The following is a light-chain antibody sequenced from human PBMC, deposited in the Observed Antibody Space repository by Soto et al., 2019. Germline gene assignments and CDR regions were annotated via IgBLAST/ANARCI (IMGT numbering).Light chain of an antibody. CDR2: EIN. CDR3: SSFAGSGTV. J-gene: IGLJ1*01. V-gene: IGLV2-8*01. Sequence: QSVLTQPPSASRSPGQSVTISCTGTSSDVGGYNYVSWYQQHPGKAPKLMIYEINKRPSGVPDRFSGSKSGSTASLTVSGLQAEDEADYYCSSFAGSGTVFGTGTKVTVL. CDR1: SSDVGGYNY.